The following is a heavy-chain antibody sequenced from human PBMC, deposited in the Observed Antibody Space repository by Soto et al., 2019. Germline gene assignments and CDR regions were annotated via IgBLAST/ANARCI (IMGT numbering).Heavy chain of an antibody. CDR1: GGSISSYY. V-gene: IGHV4-59*01. J-gene: IGHJ4*02. Sequence: SETLSLTCTVSGGSISSYYWSWIRQPPGKGLEWIGYIYYSGSTNYNPSLKSRVTISVDTSKNQFSLKLSSVTAADTAVYYCAREGDYYGSGSSLGFDYWGQGTLVTVSS. CDR3: AREGDYYGSGSSLGFDY. CDR2: IYYSGST. D-gene: IGHD3-10*01.